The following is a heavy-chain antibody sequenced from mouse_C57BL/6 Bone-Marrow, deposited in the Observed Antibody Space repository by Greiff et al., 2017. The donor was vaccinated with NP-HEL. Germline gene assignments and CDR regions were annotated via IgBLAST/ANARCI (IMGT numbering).Heavy chain of an antibody. CDR3: ARRRNRDGNSYWYFDV. D-gene: IGHD2-1*01. CDR1: GYTFTSYW. V-gene: IGHV1-64*01. Sequence: QVQLQQPGAELVKPGASVKLSCKASGYTFTSYWMHWVKQRPGQGLEWIGMIHPNSGSTNYNEKFKSKATLTVDKSSSTAYMQLSSLTSEDSAVYYCARRRNRDGNSYWYFDVWGTGTTVTVSS. J-gene: IGHJ1*03. CDR2: IHPNSGST.